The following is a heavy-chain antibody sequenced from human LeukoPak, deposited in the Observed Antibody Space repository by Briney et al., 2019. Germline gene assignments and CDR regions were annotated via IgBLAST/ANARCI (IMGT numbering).Heavy chain of an antibody. V-gene: IGHV4-59*12. J-gene: IGHJ4*02. CDR1: GGSISSYY. CDR3: ARAQRPYFDY. CDR2: IYYSGST. Sequence: SETLSLTCTVSGGSISSYYWSWIRQPPGKGLEWIGYIYYSGSTNYNPSLKSRVTISVDTSKNQFSLKLSSVTAADTAVYYCARAQRPYFDYWGQGTLVTVSS.